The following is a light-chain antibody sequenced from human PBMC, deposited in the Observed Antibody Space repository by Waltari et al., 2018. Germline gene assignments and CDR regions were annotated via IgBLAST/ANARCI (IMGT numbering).Light chain of an antibody. CDR2: ATS. Sequence: EIVLTQSPGTLSLSPGERATLSCRASQSVSSGYFAWYQQKPGQAPRLLIYATSSRATGIPDRFSGSGSGTDFTLTISRLEPEDFADYYCQQYGSAPYTFGKGTKLEIK. V-gene: IGKV3-20*01. CDR1: QSVSSGY. CDR3: QQYGSAPYT. J-gene: IGKJ2*01.